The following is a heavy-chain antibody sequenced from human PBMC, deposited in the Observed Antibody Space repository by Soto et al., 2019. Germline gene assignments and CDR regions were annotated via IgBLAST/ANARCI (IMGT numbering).Heavy chain of an antibody. CDR3: ARDLVRGVIPVSWFDP. D-gene: IGHD3-10*01. CDR1: GFTFSSYW. Sequence: EVQLVESGGGLVQPGGSLRLSCAASGFTFSSYWMHWVRQAPGKGLVWVSRINSDGSSTSYADSVKGRFTISRDNAKNTLYLQINSLRAEDTSVYDCARDLVRGVIPVSWFDPWGQGTLFTVSS. V-gene: IGHV3-74*01. J-gene: IGHJ5*02. CDR2: INSDGSST.